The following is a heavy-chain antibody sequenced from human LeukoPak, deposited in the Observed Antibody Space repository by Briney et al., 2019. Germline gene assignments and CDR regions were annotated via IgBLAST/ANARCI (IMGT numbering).Heavy chain of an antibody. J-gene: IGHJ4*02. CDR2: ISGSGTTI. D-gene: IGHD2-15*01. V-gene: IGHV3-11*04. CDR1: GFTFSDYY. Sequence: GGSLRLSCAASGFTFSDYYMNWVRQAPGKGLEWVSYISGSGTTIDYADSVKGRFTISRDNAKNSLYLQMNSLRAEDTAVYYCAKDDCSGGSCYSAVGFGYWGQGTLVTVSS. CDR3: AKDDCSGGSCYSAVGFGY.